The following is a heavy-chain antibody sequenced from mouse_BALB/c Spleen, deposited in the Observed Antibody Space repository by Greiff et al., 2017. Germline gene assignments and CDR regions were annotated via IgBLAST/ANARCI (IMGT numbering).Heavy chain of an antibody. CDR3: ARDGYDGFAD. CDR1: GYSITSDYA. V-gene: IGHV3-2*02. D-gene: IGHD2-2*01. Sequence: EVHLVESGPGLVKPSQSLSLTCTVTGYSITSDYAWNWIRQFPGNKLEWMGYISYSGSTYYNPSLKSRISITRDTSKNQYYLQLNSVTTEDTATYYCARDGYDGFADWGQGTLVTVSA. CDR2: ISYSGST. J-gene: IGHJ3*01.